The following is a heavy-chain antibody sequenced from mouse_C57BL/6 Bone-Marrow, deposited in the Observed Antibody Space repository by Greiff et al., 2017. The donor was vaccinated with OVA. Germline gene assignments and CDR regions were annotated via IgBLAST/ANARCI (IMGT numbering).Heavy chain of an antibody. CDR2: IYPRSGNT. D-gene: IGHD1-1*01. J-gene: IGHJ3*01. CDR1: GYTFTSYG. V-gene: IGHV1-81*01. Sequence: VQLQQSGAELARPGASVKLSCKASGYTFTSYGTSWVKQRTGQGLEWIGEIYPRSGNTYYNEKFKGKATLTADKSSSTAYMELRSLTSEDSAVYFCARLGYYGSKFAYWGQGTLVTVSA. CDR3: ARLGYYGSKFAY.